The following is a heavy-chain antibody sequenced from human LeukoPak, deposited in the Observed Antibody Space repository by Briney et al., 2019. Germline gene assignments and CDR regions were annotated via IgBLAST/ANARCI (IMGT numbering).Heavy chain of an antibody. CDR3: AKAEVAATNPYFDY. Sequence: GGSLRLSCAASGFTFSSYAMSWVRQAPGKGLEWVSANSGSGGSTYYADSVKGRFTISRDNSKNTLYLQMNSLRAEDTAVYYCAKAEVAATNPYFDYWGQGTLVTVSS. D-gene: IGHD2-15*01. CDR1: GFTFSSYA. V-gene: IGHV3-23*01. CDR2: NSGSGGST. J-gene: IGHJ4*02.